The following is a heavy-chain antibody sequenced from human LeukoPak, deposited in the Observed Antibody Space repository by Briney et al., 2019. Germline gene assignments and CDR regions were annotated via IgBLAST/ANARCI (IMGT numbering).Heavy chain of an antibody. J-gene: IGHJ4*02. CDR1: GGTFSSYA. Sequence: SVKVSCKASGGTFSSYAISWVRQAPGQGLEWMGGIIPIFGTANYAQKFQGRVTITADESTSTAYMELSRLRPDDTAVYYCARDGDDYVWGSYRYWGQGTLVTVSS. CDR3: ARDGDDYVWGSYRY. CDR2: IIPIFGTA. V-gene: IGHV1-69*13. D-gene: IGHD3-16*02.